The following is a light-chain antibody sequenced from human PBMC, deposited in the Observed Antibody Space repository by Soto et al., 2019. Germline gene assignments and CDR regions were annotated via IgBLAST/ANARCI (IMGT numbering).Light chain of an antibody. CDR3: QQYNSYWT. CDR2: AAS. J-gene: IGKJ1*01. CDR1: QGIRND. Sequence: DIQMTQSPSSLSASVGDMVTITCRASQGIRNDLGWYKQRPGKAPKRLIYAASTLQPGVPSRLSGSGSGTEFTLTISSLPPDDFATYYCQQYNSYWTFGQGTKVDIK. V-gene: IGKV1-17*01.